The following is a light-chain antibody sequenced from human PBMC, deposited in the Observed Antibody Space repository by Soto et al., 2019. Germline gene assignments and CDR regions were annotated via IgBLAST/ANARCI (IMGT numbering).Light chain of an antibody. J-gene: IGKJ1*01. CDR2: DAS. CDR3: QQYNSYWT. CDR1: QAINIY. Sequence: DIQMTQSPSSLCASVGATVTISCRASQAINIYLAWYQQKPGKAPKLLIYDASSLESGVPSRFSGSGSGTEFTLTISSLQPDDFATYYCQQYNSYWTFGQGTKVDIK. V-gene: IGKV1-5*01.